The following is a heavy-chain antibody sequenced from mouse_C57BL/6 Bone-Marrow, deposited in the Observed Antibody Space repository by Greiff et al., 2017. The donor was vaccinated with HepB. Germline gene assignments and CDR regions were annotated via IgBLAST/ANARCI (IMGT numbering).Heavy chain of an antibody. CDR3: ASRSDGYYDAWFAY. CDR2: IDPSDSYT. CDR1: GYTFTSYW. J-gene: IGHJ3*01. Sequence: VQLQQPGAELVKPGASVKLSCKASGYTFTSYWMQWVKQRPGQGLEWIGEIDPSDSYTNYNQKFKGKATLTVDTSSSTAYMQLSSLTSEDSAVYYCASRSDGYYDAWFAYWGQGTLVTVSA. D-gene: IGHD2-3*01. V-gene: IGHV1-50*01.